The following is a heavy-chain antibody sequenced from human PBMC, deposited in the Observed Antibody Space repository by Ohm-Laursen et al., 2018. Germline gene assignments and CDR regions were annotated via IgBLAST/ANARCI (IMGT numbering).Heavy chain of an antibody. J-gene: IGHJ4*02. CDR1: GFTFSSYG. CDR2: ISYDGSYK. V-gene: IGHV3-30*18. CDR3: AKEGEGIFDSSYLFDY. D-gene: IGHD3-22*01. Sequence: SLRLSCAASGFTFSSYGMHWVRQAPGKGLEWVAVISYDGSYKYYGDSVKGRFTISRDNSKNTLYLQMSRLRAEDTAVYYCAKEGEGIFDSSYLFDYWGQGALVTVSS.